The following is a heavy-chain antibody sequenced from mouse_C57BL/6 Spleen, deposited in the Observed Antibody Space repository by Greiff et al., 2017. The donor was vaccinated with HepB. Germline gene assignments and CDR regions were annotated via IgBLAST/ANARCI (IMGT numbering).Heavy chain of an antibody. CDR1: GYTFTSYW. CDR3: ARWSYGGLLGMGY. Sequence: QVQLQQPGAELVKPGASVKLSCKASGYTFTSYWMQWVKQRPGQGLEWIGEIDPSDSYTNYNQKFKGKATLTVDTSSSTAYMQLSSLTSEDSAVYYCARWSYGGLLGMGYWGQGTTLTVSS. D-gene: IGHD2-3*01. J-gene: IGHJ2*01. V-gene: IGHV1-50*01. CDR2: IDPSDSYT.